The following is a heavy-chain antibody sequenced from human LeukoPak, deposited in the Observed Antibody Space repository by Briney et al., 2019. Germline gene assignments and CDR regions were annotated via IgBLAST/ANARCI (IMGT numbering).Heavy chain of an antibody. V-gene: IGHV4-59*01. CDR3: ARSPPTVTTIFDY. D-gene: IGHD4-17*01. CDR1: GGSISSYY. J-gene: IGHJ4*02. Sequence: PSETLSLTCTVSGGSISSYYWSCIRQPPGKGLEWIGYIYYSGSTNYNPSLKSRVTISVDTSKNQFSLKLSSVTAADTAVYYCARSPPTVTTIFDYWGQGTLVTVSS. CDR2: IYYSGST.